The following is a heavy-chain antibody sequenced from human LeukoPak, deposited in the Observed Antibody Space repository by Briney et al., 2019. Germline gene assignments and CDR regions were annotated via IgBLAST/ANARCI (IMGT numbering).Heavy chain of an antibody. CDR2: IKEDGITR. V-gene: IGHV3-7*03. Sequence: GGSLRLSCAASEFSFSVYSMSWVRQAPGKGLEWVAGIKEDGITRYYADSVKGRFTISRDNAKNSLYLQMTSLRAEDTAVYYCARETWKPYDYWGQGTLVTVSS. J-gene: IGHJ4*02. CDR1: EFSFSVYS. D-gene: IGHD1-1*01. CDR3: ARETWKPYDY.